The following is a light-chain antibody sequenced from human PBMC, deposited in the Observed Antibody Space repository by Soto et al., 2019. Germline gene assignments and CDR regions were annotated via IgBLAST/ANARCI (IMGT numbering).Light chain of an antibody. CDR2: SNN. CDR3: AAWDDSRNGYV. J-gene: IGLJ1*01. V-gene: IGLV1-44*01. CDR1: SSNIGSNT. Sequence: QSVLTQPPSASGTPGQRVTISCSGSSSNIGSNTVNWYQHLPGTAPKLLIYSNNQRPSGVPDRFSGSKSGTSASLDISGLESEDEADYYCAAWDDSRNGYVFGTGTKLTVL.